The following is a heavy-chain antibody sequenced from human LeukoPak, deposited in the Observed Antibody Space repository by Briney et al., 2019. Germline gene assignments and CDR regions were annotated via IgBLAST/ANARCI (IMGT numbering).Heavy chain of an antibody. CDR3: ARGYSSSSGRPDY. CDR1: GGSISSYY. Sequence: SETLSLTCTVSGGSISSYYWSWIRQPPGKGLEWIGYIYYSGSTNYNPSLKSRVTISVDTSKKQFSLKLSSLTAADTAVYYCARGYSSSSGRPDYWGQGTLVPVSS. V-gene: IGHV4-59*08. J-gene: IGHJ4*02. CDR2: IYYSGST. D-gene: IGHD6-6*01.